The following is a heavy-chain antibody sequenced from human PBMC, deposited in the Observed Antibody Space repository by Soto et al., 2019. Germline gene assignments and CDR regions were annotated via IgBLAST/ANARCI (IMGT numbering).Heavy chain of an antibody. V-gene: IGHV1-8*01. Sequence: QVQLVQSGAEVKKPGASVKVSCQASGYTFTTYNINWVRQATGQGLEWMGWMNPDTGNTGYAPKFQGRVTMTRNPSINTAYMELSSLRSDDTAVYYCTRGFSLVRFDPCGQGTLVTVSS. CDR1: GYTFTTYN. CDR3: TRGFSLVRFDP. D-gene: IGHD1-26*01. J-gene: IGHJ5*02. CDR2: MNPDTGNT.